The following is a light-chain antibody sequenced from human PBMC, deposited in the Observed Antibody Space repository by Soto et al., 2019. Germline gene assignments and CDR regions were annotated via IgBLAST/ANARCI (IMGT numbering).Light chain of an antibody. V-gene: IGKV3-20*01. CDR3: QHYASSPLT. J-gene: IGKJ4*01. Sequence: EIELTQSPGTLSLSPGERATLSCSASQSVSSSYLAWYQQKPGQAPRLLIYDASSRATGIPDRFSGSGSGTDFTLTISRLQPEDFAVYYCQHYASSPLTFGGGTKVELK. CDR1: QSVSSSY. CDR2: DAS.